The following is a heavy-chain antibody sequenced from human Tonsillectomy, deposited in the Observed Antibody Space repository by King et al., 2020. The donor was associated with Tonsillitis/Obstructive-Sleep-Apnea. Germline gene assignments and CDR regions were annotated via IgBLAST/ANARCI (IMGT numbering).Heavy chain of an antibody. V-gene: IGHV3-48*02. D-gene: IGHD6-13*01. CDR2: ISPPGSAI. CDR3: ARSAPYSSTCDANH. J-gene: IGHJ5*02. CDR1: GFTFSYYT. Sequence: VQLVESGGGLVQPGGSLRLSCAASGFTFSYYTMNWVRQAPGKGLEWVSYISPPGSAISYAYSVKGRFTISRANAKNSLYLQMNSLTDEDTAVYYCARSAPYSSTCDANHWGQGTLVTVSS.